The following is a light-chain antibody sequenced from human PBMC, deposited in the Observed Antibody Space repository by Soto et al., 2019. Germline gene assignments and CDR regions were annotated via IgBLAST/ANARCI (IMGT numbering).Light chain of an antibody. CDR1: SSDVGGYNY. J-gene: IGLJ1*01. CDR2: EVS. CDR3: SSFAGSHSV. Sequence: QYALTQPPSASGSPGQSVTISCTGTSSDVGGYNYVSWYQQYPGKAPKLIIYEVSKRPSGVPDRFSGSKSGNTASLTVSGLQAVDEADYFCSSFAGSHSVFGTGTKLTVL. V-gene: IGLV2-8*01.